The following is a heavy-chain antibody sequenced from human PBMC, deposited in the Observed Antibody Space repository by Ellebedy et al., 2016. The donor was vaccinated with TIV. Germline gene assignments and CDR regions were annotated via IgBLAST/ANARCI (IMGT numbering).Heavy chain of an antibody. CDR3: ARDGIVPAGIVYYYYMDV. J-gene: IGHJ6*03. CDR1: GFIFNSYA. V-gene: IGHV3-23*01. D-gene: IGHD2-2*02. CDR2: ISGAGGRT. Sequence: GESLKISXTASGFIFNSYAMSWVRQGPGKGLEWVSVISGAGGRTNYADSVKGRFTISRDNSKNMLYLEMNSLRADDTAVYYCARDGIVPAGIVYYYYMDVWGKGTTVTVSS.